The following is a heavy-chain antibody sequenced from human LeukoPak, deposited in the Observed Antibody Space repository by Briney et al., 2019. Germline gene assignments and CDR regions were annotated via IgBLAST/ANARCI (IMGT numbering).Heavy chain of an antibody. CDR2: INPSGGST. J-gene: IGHJ6*03. Sequence: ASVTVSCKASGYTFTSYYMHWVRQAPGQGLEWMGIINPSGGSTSYAQKFQGRGTMTRDTSTSTVYMELSSLRSEDTAVYYCARDQPRDCSSTSCSPYYYYYYMDVWGKGTTVTVSS. CDR3: ARDQPRDCSSTSCSPYYYYYYMDV. CDR1: GYTFTSYY. V-gene: IGHV1-46*01. D-gene: IGHD2-2*01.